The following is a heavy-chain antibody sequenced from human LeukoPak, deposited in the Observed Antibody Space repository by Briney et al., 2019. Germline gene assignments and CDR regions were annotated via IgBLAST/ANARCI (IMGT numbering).Heavy chain of an antibody. J-gene: IGHJ6*03. CDR1: DYTISSGDY. CDR2: IFHTGTT. D-gene: IGHD1-1*01. V-gene: IGHV4-38-2*01. CDR3: ARCIISTDRSFYSYMDV. Sequence: PSETLSLTCGVSDYTISSGDYRGWIRQPPGKGLEWIGYIFHTGTTYYNPALKSRVTISVDTSKNQFSLRLNSVTAADTAVYYCARCIISTDRSFYSYMDVWGRGTTVTVSS.